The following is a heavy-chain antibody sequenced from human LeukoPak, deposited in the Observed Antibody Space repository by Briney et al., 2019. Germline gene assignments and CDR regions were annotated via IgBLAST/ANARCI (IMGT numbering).Heavy chain of an antibody. J-gene: IGHJ3*02. D-gene: IGHD1-26*01. CDR2: IYTSGST. Sequence: SETLSLTCTVSGGSISSYYWSWIRQPPGKGLEWIGYIYTSGSTNYNPSLKSRVTISVDTSKNQSSLKLSSVTAADTAVYYCARSPGFFSGSYSVSTIWVLFDIWGQGTMVTVSS. CDR1: GGSISSYY. CDR3: ARSPGFFSGSYSVSTIWVLFDI. V-gene: IGHV4-4*09.